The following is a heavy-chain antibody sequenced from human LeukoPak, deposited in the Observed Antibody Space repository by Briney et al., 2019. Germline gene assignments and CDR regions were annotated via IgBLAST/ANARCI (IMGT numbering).Heavy chain of an antibody. CDR1: GFTFSSYS. CDR2: ISSSSSTI. CDR3: ASFLGGYDSSGYYPDAFDI. V-gene: IGHV3-48*01. J-gene: IGHJ3*02. Sequence: GGSLRLSCAASGFTFSSYSMNWVRQAPGKGLEWVSYISSSSSTIYYADSVKGRFTISRDNAKNSLYLQMNSLRAEDTAVYYCASFLGGYDSSGYYPDAFDIWGQGAMVTVSS. D-gene: IGHD3-22*01.